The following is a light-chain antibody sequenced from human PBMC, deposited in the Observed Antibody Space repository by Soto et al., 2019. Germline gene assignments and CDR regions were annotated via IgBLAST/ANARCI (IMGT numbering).Light chain of an antibody. J-gene: IGKJ5*01. V-gene: IGKV1-5*03. CDR2: KAS. Sequence: DIQMTQSPSTLSGSVGDRVTITCRASQTISSWLAWYQQKPGKAPKLLIYKASTLQSGVPSRFSGSGSGTDFTLTISSLEPEDFAVYYCQQRRNWPREGITFGQGTRLEIK. CDR3: QQRRNWPREGIT. CDR1: QTISSW.